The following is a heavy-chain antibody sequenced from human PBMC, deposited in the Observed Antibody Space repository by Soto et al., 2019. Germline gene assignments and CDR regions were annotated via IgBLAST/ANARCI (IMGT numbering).Heavy chain of an antibody. Sequence: QVQLVESGGGVVQPGRSLRLSCAASGFTFSSYAMHWVRQAPGKGLEWVAVISYDGSNKYYADSVKGRFTISRDNSKNTLYLQMNSLRAEGTAVYYCATPPPGYGDYWGMDVWGQGTTVTVSS. V-gene: IGHV3-30-3*01. J-gene: IGHJ6*02. CDR2: ISYDGSNK. CDR1: GFTFSSYA. CDR3: ATPPPGYGDYWGMDV. D-gene: IGHD4-17*01.